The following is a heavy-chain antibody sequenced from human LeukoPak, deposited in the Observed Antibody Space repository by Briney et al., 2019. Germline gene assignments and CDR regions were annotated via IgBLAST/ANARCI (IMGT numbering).Heavy chain of an antibody. V-gene: IGHV1-46*01. D-gene: IGHD1-26*01. Sequence: GASVKVSCKASGYTFTSYYMHWVRQAPGQGLEWMGLIKPTGGGTIYAEKFQGRVTMTRDTSASTVYMELGSLTSVDTAVYYCVRGDSGSYYYWGQGTLVTVSS. CDR2: IKPTGGGT. CDR3: VRGDSGSYYY. J-gene: IGHJ4*02. CDR1: GYTFTSYY.